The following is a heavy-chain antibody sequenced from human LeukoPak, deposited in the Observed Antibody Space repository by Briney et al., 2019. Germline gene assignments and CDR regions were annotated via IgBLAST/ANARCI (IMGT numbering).Heavy chain of an antibody. CDR2: IYTSGST. CDR1: GGSISSFY. D-gene: IGHD6-13*01. J-gene: IGHJ5*02. V-gene: IGHV4-4*07. CDR3: ARIAAAGTVAPWFDP. Sequence: SETLSLTCSVSGGSISSFYWSWIRQPAGKGLEYIGHIYTSGSTNYNPSLKSRVTMSVDTSKNQFSLKLSSVTAADTAVYYCARIAAAGTVAPWFDPWGQGTLVTVSS.